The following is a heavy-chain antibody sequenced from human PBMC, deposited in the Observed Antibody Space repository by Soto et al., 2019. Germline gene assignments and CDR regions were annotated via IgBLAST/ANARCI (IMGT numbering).Heavy chain of an antibody. Sequence: EVQLVESGGGLVKPGGSLRLSCAASGFTFSSYSMNWVRQAPGKGLEWVSSIGSSSSYIYYADSGKGRFTISRDNAKNSLDLQMNRLIAEDTAGYYCARDIIGGGYYWSVKPSYYYYGMDVWGQGTTVTVSS. CDR3: ARDIIGGGYYWSVKPSYYYYGMDV. D-gene: IGHD3-22*01. J-gene: IGHJ6*02. CDR2: IGSSSSYI. CDR1: GFTFSSYS. V-gene: IGHV3-21*01.